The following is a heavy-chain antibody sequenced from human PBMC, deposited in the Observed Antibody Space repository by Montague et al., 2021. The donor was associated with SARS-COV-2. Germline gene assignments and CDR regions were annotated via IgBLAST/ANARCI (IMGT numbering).Heavy chain of an antibody. Sequence: SETLSLTCAVYGASFSGYHWTWIRLSPARGQERIGVVIHSGKTSYNPSLQRRLTMSVATYKKQFSLRLSLVTAADTAVYVCAKGSHIYDTRGIRTDGFDIWGQGTLVTVSS. CDR1: GASFSGYH. D-gene: IGHD5-18*01. J-gene: IGHJ5*02. V-gene: IGHV4-34*01. CDR2: VIHSGKT. CDR3: AKGSHIYDTRGIRTDGFDI.